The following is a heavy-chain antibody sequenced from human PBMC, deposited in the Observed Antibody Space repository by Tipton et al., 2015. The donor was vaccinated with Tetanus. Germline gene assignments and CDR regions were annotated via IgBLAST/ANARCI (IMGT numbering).Heavy chain of an antibody. CDR3: AQGKSNQGMLS. D-gene: IGHD3-16*02. V-gene: IGHV3-30*18. CDR2: ISNDGSRK. CDR1: GFTFSNYG. Sequence: SLRLSCAASGFTFSNYGMHWVRQAPGKGLEWVAVISNDGSRKYYADSLKGRFTISRDNSKNTLYLQMNSLRAEDTAVYYCAQGKSNQGMLSWGQGTLVTVSS. J-gene: IGHJ4*02.